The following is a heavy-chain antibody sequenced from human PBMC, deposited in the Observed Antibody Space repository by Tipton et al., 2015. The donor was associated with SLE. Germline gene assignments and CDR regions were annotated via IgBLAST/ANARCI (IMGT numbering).Heavy chain of an antibody. CDR1: GGPISNNY. V-gene: IGHV4-4*02. CDR2: INHSGST. CDR3: ATGNRGYYRPFDY. J-gene: IGHJ4*02. D-gene: IGHD3-3*01. Sequence: TLSLTCTVSGGPISNNYWSWVRQPPGKGLEWLGDINHSGSTNYNPSLKSRVTISVDKSKNQFSLKLSSVTAADTAVYYCATGNRGYYRPFDYWGQGTLVTVSS.